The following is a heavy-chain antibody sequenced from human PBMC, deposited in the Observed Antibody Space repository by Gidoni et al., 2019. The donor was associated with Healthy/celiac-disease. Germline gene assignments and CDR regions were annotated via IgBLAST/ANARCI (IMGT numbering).Heavy chain of an antibody. CDR1: GFTFSSYA. Sequence: EVQLLESGGGLVQPGGSLRLSCAASGFTFSSYAMSWFRQAQGKGLEWGSAISGSGGSTYYADSVKGRFTITRENSKNTLYLQMNSLRAEDTAVYYCAKYSVTTVVSPFDYWGQGTLVTVSS. CDR3: AKYSVTTVVSPFDY. J-gene: IGHJ4*02. V-gene: IGHV3-23*01. D-gene: IGHD4-4*01. CDR2: ISGSGGST.